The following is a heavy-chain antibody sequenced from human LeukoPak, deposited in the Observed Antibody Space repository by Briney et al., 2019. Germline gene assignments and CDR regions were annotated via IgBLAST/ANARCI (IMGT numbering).Heavy chain of an antibody. J-gene: IGHJ5*02. CDR1: GFTFSSYA. CDR3: AKDSDYGDYRT. V-gene: IGHV3-23*01. Sequence: GGSLRLSCAASGFTFSSYAMSWVRQAPGKGLEWVSAISGSGGSTYYADSVKGRFTISRDNSKNTLYLQMSSLRAEDTAVYYCAKDSDYGDYRTWGQGTLVTVSS. CDR2: ISGSGGST. D-gene: IGHD4-17*01.